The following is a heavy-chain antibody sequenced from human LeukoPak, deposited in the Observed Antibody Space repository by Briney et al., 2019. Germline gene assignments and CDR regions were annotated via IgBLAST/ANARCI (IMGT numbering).Heavy chain of an antibody. J-gene: IGHJ5*02. CDR3: ARGGGSNYYDSSGYYPIDP. Sequence: SETLSLTCTVSGGSISSYYWSWIRQPPGKGLEWIGYIYYSGSTNYNPSLKSRVTISVDTSKNQFSLKLSSVTAADTAVYYCARGGGSNYYDSSGYYPIDPWGQGTLVTVSS. CDR2: IYYSGST. V-gene: IGHV4-59*01. D-gene: IGHD3-22*01. CDR1: GGSISSYY.